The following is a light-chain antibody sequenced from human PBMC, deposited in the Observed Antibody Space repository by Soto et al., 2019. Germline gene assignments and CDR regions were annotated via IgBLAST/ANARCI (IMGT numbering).Light chain of an antibody. Sequence: DIQMTQYPSSLSSSVGDRVTITCRASQSISSYLNWYQQKPGKAPKLLIYAASSLQSGVPSRFSGSGSGTDFTLTISSLQPEDFATYYCQQSYSTLITFGQGGRLAIK. V-gene: IGKV1-39*01. J-gene: IGKJ5*01. CDR1: QSISSY. CDR2: AAS. CDR3: QQSYSTLIT.